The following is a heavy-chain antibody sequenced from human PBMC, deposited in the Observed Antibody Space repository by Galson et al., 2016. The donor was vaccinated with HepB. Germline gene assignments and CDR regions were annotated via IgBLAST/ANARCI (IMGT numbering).Heavy chain of an antibody. CDR3: ARAGREVPAGSFDY. V-gene: IGHV3-33*01. Sequence: LRLSCAASGFTFSTYGLHWVRQAPGKGLEWVAVIWSDANNKFYADSVKGRFTISSDNSKNTVYLQLNSLRGEDTAVYYCARAGREVPAGSFDYWGQGTRVIVSS. CDR2: IWSDANNK. CDR1: GFTFSTYG. J-gene: IGHJ4*02. D-gene: IGHD6-13*01.